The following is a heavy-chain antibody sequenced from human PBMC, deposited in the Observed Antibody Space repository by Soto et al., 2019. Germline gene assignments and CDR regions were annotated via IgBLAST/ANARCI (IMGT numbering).Heavy chain of an antibody. V-gene: IGHV1-46*01. CDR1: GYTFTSSY. CDR2: INPSGGST. J-gene: IGHJ6*02. Sequence: GASVKVSCKASGYTFTSSYMHWVRQAPGQGLEWMGIINPSGGSTSYAQNFQGRVTMTRDTSTSTVYMELSSLRSEDTAVYYCARAPDITIFGVVINYYYGMDVWGQGTTVTFYS. D-gene: IGHD3-3*01. CDR3: ARAPDITIFGVVINYYYGMDV.